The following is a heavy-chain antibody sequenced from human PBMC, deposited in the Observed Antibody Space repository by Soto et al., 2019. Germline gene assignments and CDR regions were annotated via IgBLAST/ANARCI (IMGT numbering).Heavy chain of an antibody. CDR2: IWYDGSNN. CDR3: ARDKAGYNSGWYFYGMDV. V-gene: IGHV3-33*01. CDR1: GFTFSSYG. Sequence: QVQLVGSGGGVVQPGRSLRLSCAASGFTFSSYGMHWVRQAPGKGLEWVAIIWYDGSNNYYAESVKGRFTISRDNSKNTLYLQMNSLRAEDTVVYYCARDKAGYNSGWYFYGMDVWGQGTTVTVSS. J-gene: IGHJ6*02. D-gene: IGHD6-19*01.